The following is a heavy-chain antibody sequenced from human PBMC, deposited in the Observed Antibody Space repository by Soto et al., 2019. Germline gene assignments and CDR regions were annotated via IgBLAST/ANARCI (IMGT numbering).Heavy chain of an antibody. CDR1: GFTFSSYS. J-gene: IGHJ1*01. V-gene: IGHV3-21*01. CDR3: ANWLGYCSGGSCQGYFQH. D-gene: IGHD2-15*01. Sequence: GGSLRLSCAGSGFTFSSYSMNWVRQAPGKGLEWVSSIDSSSSHRYYADSVKGRFTISRDNAKNSLYLQMNSLRAEDTAVYYCANWLGYCSGGSCQGYFQHWGQGTLVTVSS. CDR2: IDSSSSHR.